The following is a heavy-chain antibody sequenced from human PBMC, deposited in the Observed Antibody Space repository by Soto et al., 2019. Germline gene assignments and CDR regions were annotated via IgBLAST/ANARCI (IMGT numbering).Heavy chain of an antibody. J-gene: IGHJ5*02. Sequence: PSETLSLTCTVSGVSLNNFFWSWIRQTPGKGLEWISYVSQGGTASFFSQGETTGYNPSLESRATISLDLPKNQFSLRLTSVTAADTAVYYCARDRGGITVSSKPLGEWFDPWGQGTLVTVSS. CDR3: ARDRGGITVSSKPLGEWFDP. D-gene: IGHD3-16*01. V-gene: IGHV4-59*01. CDR2: VSQGGTASFFSQGETT. CDR1: GVSLNNFF.